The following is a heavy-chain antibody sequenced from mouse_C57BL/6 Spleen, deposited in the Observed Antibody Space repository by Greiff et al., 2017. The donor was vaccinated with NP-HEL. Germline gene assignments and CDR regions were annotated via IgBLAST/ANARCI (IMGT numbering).Heavy chain of an antibody. J-gene: IGHJ1*03. CDR1: GFSLTSYG. CDR2: IWSGGST. D-gene: IGHD3-3*01. CDR3: AREGGRGYFDV. V-gene: IGHV2-2*01. Sequence: VQLQQSGPGLVQPSQSLSIPCTVSGFSLTSYGVHWVRQSPGKGLEWLGVIWSGGSTDYNAAFISRLSISKDNSKSQVFVKMNSLQADDTAIYYCAREGGRGYFDVWGTGTTVTVSS.